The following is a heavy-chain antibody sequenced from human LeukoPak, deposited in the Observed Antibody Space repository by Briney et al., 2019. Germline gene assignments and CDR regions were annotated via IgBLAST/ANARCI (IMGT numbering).Heavy chain of an antibody. J-gene: IGHJ4*02. CDR1: GYTLTELS. Sequence: GAPVKVSCKVSGYTLTELSMHWVRRAPGKGLEWMGGFDPEDGETIYAQKFQGRVTMTEDTSTDTAYMELSSLRSEDTAVYYRTTHYRELWGQGTLVTVSS. CDR3: TTHYREL. V-gene: IGHV1-24*01. CDR2: FDPEDGET. D-gene: IGHD4-11*01.